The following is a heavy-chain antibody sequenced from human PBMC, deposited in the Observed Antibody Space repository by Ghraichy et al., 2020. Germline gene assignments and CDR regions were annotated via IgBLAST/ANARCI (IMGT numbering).Heavy chain of an antibody. CDR2: ISNSGSGT. V-gene: IGHV3-23*01. CDR1: GFTFSSYA. CDR3: AKRDWEGGYNDY. Sequence: LSLTCAASGFTFSSYAMSWVRQAPGKGLEWVSVISNSGSGTYYADSVKGRFTISRDNSRNTLHLQMDNLRAEDTALYYCAKRDWEGGYNDYWGQGTLVTVSS. D-gene: IGHD3-22*01. J-gene: IGHJ4*02.